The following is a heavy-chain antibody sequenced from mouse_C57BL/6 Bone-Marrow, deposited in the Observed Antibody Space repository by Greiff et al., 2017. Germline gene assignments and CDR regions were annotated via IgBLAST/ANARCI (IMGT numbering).Heavy chain of an antibody. D-gene: IGHD3-2*02. CDR3: AREAGQLRLPIYFDY. CDR1: GYTFTSYW. Sequence: VKLQQPGAELVKPGASVKMSCKASGYTFTSYWITWVKQRPGQGLEWIGDIYPGSGSTNYNEKFKSKATLTVDTSSSTAYMQLSSLTSEDSAVYYCAREAGQLRLPIYFDYWGQGTTLTVSS. V-gene: IGHV1-55*01. CDR2: IYPGSGST. J-gene: IGHJ2*01.